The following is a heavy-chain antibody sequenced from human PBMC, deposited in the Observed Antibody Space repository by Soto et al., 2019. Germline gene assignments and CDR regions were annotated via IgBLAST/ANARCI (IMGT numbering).Heavy chain of an antibody. J-gene: IGHJ4*02. CDR3: ARDVGLDSDDFFAY. CDR1: GFTFSSYG. V-gene: IGHV3-23*01. CDR2: IRGDGGQT. D-gene: IGHD3-9*01. Sequence: RRLSCTASGFTFSSYGMGWVRQAPGKGLQWVSTIRGDGGQTHYTDSVKGRFSISRDNSKNTVYLQMDSLRAEDTAMYFCARDVGLDSDDFFAYWGQGTQVTVS.